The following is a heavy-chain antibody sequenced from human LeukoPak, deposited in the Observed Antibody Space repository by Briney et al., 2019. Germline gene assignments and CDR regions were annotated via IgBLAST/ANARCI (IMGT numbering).Heavy chain of an antibody. V-gene: IGHV3-30*01. CDR1: GFTFSSYA. Sequence: PGGSLRLSCAASGFTFSSYAMHWVRQAPGKGLEWVAVISYDGSNKYYADSVKGRFTISRDNSKNTLYLQMNSLRAEDTAVYYCARDVWGATLFVPKYFDYWGQGTLVTVSS. CDR2: ISYDGSNK. D-gene: IGHD1-26*01. J-gene: IGHJ4*02. CDR3: ARDVWGATLFVPKYFDY.